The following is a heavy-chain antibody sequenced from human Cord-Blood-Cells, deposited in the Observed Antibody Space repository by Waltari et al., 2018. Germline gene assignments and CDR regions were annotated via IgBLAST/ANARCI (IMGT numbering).Heavy chain of an antibody. CDR3: ARGYCSGGSCHDAFDI. CDR1: GGTFSSYA. Sequence: QVQLVQSGAEVKKPGSSVKVSCKASGGTFSSYAISWVRPAPGQGLEWMGGIIPIFGTANYAQKFQGRVTITADESTSTAYMELSSLRSEDTAVYYCARGYCSGGSCHDAFDIWGQGTMVTVSS. J-gene: IGHJ3*02. V-gene: IGHV1-69*01. D-gene: IGHD2-15*01. CDR2: IIPIFGTA.